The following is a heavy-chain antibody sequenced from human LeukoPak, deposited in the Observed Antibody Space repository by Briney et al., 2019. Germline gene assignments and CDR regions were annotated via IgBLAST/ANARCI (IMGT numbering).Heavy chain of an antibody. CDR1: GFTFSNYA. CDR2: FSDTGGTS. CDR3: ARVFVTGMSYLPH. D-gene: IGHD2-21*02. J-gene: IGHJ1*01. Sequence: PGGSLRLSCTASGFTFSNYAMTWVRQAPGKGLEWVSGFSDTGGTSYYADSVKGRLTISRDNSKNTLYLQMNSLRAEDTAVYYCARVFVTGMSYLPHWGQGTLVTVSS. V-gene: IGHV3-23*01.